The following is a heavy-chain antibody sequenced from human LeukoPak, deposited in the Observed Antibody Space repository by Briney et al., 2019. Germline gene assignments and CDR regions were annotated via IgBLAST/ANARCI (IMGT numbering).Heavy chain of an antibody. Sequence: SETLSLTCTVSGGSISSYYWSWIRQPPGKGLEWIGYIYYSGSTNYNPSLKSRVTISVDTSKNQFSLKLSSVTAAATAVYSCARGGGSGLYSSENWFDPWGQGTLGTVSS. CDR2: IYYSGST. CDR3: ARGGGSGLYSSENWFDP. D-gene: IGHD6-19*01. J-gene: IGHJ5*02. V-gene: IGHV4-59*01. CDR1: GGSISSYY.